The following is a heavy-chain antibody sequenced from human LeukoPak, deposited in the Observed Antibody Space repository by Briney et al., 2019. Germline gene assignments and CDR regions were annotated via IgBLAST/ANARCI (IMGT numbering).Heavy chain of an antibody. CDR3: AHSINSSSFYFQH. J-gene: IGHJ1*01. CDR2: INPNSGGT. V-gene: IGHV1-2*02. Sequence: ASVKVSCKASGYIFTGYYMHWVRQAPGQGLEWMGWINPNSGGTNYAQKFQGRVTMTRDTSISTAYMELSRLRSDDTAVYYCAHSINSSSFYFQHWGQGTLVTVSS. CDR1: GYIFTGYY. D-gene: IGHD6-6*01.